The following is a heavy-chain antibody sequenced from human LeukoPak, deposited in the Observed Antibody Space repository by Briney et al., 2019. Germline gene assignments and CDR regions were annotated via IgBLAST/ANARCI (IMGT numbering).Heavy chain of an antibody. CDR2: INHSGST. V-gene: IGHV4-34*01. CDR3: ARSRIAARHNYYYMDV. CDR1: GGSISSHY. D-gene: IGHD6-6*01. J-gene: IGHJ6*03. Sequence: SETLPLTCTVSGGSISSHYWSWIRQPPGKGLEWIGEINHSGSTNYNPSLKSRVTISVDTSKNQFSLKLSSVTAADTAVYYCARSRIAARHNYYYMDVWGKGTTVTVSS.